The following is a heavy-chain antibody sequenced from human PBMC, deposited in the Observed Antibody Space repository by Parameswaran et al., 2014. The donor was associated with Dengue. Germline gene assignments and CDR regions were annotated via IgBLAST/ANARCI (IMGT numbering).Heavy chain of an antibody. CDR3: ATSGPYYYAMDV. CDR2: IYYSGST. J-gene: IGHJ6*02. V-gene: IGHV4-59*01. D-gene: IGHD1-26*01. Sequence: WIRQPPGKGLEWIGYIYYSGSTNYNPSLKSRVTISIDTSNNQFSLRLSSVTAADTAVYYCATSGPYYYAMDVWGQGTTVTVSS.